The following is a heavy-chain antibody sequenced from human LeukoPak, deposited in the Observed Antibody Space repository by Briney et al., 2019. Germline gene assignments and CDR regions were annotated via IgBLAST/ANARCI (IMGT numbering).Heavy chain of an antibody. D-gene: IGHD2-15*01. CDR3: ARDTLGGIAYD. CDR2: ISGSGGST. Sequence: QPGGSLRLSCAASGFTFSSYAMGWVRQAPGKGLEWVSAISGSGGSTYYADSVKGRFSISRDHSKNTLYLQMNSLRVEDTAVYYCARDTLGGIAYDWGQGTLVTVSS. J-gene: IGHJ4*02. V-gene: IGHV3-23*01. CDR1: GFTFSSYA.